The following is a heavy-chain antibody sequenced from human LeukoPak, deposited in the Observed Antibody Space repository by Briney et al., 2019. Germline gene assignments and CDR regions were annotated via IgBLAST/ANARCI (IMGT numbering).Heavy chain of an antibody. CDR2: IYHSGST. Sequence: SETLSLTCTVSGGSISSGDYYWSWIRQPPGKGLEWIGSIYHSGSTYYNPSLKSRVTISVDTSKNQFSLKLSSVTAADTAVYYCARAPPKGLSDRYTFGGVIYYFDYWGQGTLVTVS. V-gene: IGHV4-39*07. D-gene: IGHD3-16*02. CDR3: ARAPPKGLSDRYTFGGVIYYFDY. CDR1: GGSISSGDYY. J-gene: IGHJ4*02.